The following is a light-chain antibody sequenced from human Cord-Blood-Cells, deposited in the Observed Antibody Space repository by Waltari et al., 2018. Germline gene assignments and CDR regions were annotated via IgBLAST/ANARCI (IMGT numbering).Light chain of an antibody. Sequence: EIVMTQSPATLSVSPGERATLSCRASQSCSSNLAWYQQKPGQGPRLLIYGASTRATGIPARFSGSGSGTEFTLTISSLQSEDFAVYYCQQYNNWPRTFGQGTKLEIK. CDR1: QSCSSN. J-gene: IGKJ2*02. V-gene: IGKV3-15*01. CDR3: QQYNNWPRT. CDR2: GAS.